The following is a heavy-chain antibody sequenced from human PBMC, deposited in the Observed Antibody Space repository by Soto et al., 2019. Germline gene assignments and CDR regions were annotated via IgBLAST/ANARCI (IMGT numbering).Heavy chain of an antibody. CDR3: ARLLLQFGYYYYGMDV. CDR2: IYYSGST. D-gene: IGHD4-4*01. CDR1: GGSISSSSYY. Sequence: PSETLSLTCTVSGGSISSSSYYWGWIRQPPGKGLEWIGSIYYSGSTYYNPSLKSRVTISVDTSKNQFSLKLSSVTAADTAVYYCARLLLQFGYYYYGMDVWGQGTTVTVSS. J-gene: IGHJ6*02. V-gene: IGHV4-39*01.